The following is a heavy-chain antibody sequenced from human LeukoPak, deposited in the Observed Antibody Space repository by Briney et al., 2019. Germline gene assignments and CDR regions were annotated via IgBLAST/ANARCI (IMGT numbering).Heavy chain of an antibody. CDR2: IYYSGST. V-gene: IGHV4-39*01. CDR1: GGSISSYY. D-gene: IGHD4-23*01. Sequence: ASETLSLTCTVSGGSISSYYWGWIRQPPGKGLEWIGSIYYSGSTYYNPSLKSRVTMSVDTSKNQFSLKLRSVTAADTAIYYCARHLTRTPSRRPFDYWGQGTLVTVSS. J-gene: IGHJ4*02. CDR3: ARHLTRTPSRRPFDY.